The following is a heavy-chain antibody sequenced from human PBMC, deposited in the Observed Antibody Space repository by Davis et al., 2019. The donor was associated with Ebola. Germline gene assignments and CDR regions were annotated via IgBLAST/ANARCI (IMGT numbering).Heavy chain of an antibody. Sequence: ASVKVSCKASGYTFSNYGITWVRLAPRQGLEWMGWISAYDGDTDYAQEFQDRVIMTINTSTSTAYMELRSLKSDDTAVYYRARAQFPTTSDHWGQGTLVTVSS. V-gene: IGHV1-18*01. D-gene: IGHD1-1*01. CDR3: ARAQFPTTSDH. CDR2: ISAYDGDT. J-gene: IGHJ4*02. CDR1: GYTFSNYG.